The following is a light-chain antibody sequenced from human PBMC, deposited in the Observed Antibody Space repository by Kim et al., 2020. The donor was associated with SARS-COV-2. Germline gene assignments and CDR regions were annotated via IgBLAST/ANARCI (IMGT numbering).Light chain of an antibody. CDR1: KLGDKF. V-gene: IGLV3-1*01. CDR2: RDN. CDR3: QAWASGTVV. J-gene: IGLJ2*01. Sequence: SYELTQPPSVSVSPGQTATITCFGDKLGDKFACWYQQRPGQSPLLVIYRDNKRASGIPERFSGSNSGHTATLTISGTQAMDEADYYCQAWASGTVVFGG.